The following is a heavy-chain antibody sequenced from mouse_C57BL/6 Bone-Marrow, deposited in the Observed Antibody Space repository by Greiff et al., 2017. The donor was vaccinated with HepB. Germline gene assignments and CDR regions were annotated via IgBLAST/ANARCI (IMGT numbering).Heavy chain of an antibody. V-gene: IGHV1-50*01. CDR2: IDPSDSYT. CDR3: ARPYYVLRGYFDV. D-gene: IGHD2-10*01. Sequence: VQLQQPGAELVKPGASVKLSCKASGYTFTSYWMQWVKQRPGQGLEWIGEIDPSDSYTNYNQKFKGQATLTVDTTSSTAYMQLSSLTSEDSAVYYCARPYYVLRGYFDVWGTGTTVTVSS. CDR1: GYTFTSYW. J-gene: IGHJ1*03.